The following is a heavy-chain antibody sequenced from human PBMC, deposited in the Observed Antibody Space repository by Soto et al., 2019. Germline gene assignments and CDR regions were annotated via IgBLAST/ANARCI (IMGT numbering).Heavy chain of an antibody. V-gene: IGHV1-69*08. D-gene: IGHD4-4*01. Sequence: QVQLVQSGAEVKKPGSSVKVSCKASGGTFSTYTITWVRQAPGQGLEWMGRIIPIIGIINYAQKFQGRVTISADKFTGTAYMELTGLRSDDTAVYYCAGDPDSHYNDSHASSYPWGQGTPVTVSS. CDR3: AGDPDSHYNDSHASSYP. CDR1: GGTFSTYT. CDR2: IIPIIGII. J-gene: IGHJ5*02.